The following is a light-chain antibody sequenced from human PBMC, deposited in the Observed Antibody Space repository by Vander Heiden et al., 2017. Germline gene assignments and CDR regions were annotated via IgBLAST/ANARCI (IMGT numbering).Light chain of an antibody. V-gene: IGLV2-14*03. CDR1: SGDVGGYTY. CDR3: SSYTSSSTLV. J-gene: IGLJ2*01. Sequence: QSALTQPASVSGSPGQSITISCPGTSGDVGGYTYVSWYQQHPSKAHQPMIYDDNNRPSGVSNRFSGSKSGNTVALTISGPQAEDEADDYCSSYTSSSTLVFGGGTKLTVL. CDR2: DDN.